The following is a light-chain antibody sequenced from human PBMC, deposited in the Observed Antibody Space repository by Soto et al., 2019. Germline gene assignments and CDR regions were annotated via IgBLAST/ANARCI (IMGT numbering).Light chain of an antibody. CDR3: QTWGTAIHV. CDR2: LNSDGSH. Sequence: QSVLTQSPSASASLGASVKLTCTLSSGHSSYAIAWHQQQPEKGPRYLMKLNSDGSHSKGDGIPDRFSGSSSGAVRYLTISSLQSEDEADYYCQTWGTAIHVFGGGTKVTVL. J-gene: IGLJ3*02. V-gene: IGLV4-69*01. CDR1: SGHSSYA.